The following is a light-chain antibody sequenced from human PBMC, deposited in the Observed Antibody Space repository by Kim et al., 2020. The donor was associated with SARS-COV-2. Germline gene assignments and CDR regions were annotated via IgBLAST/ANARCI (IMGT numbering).Light chain of an antibody. CDR1: QSVDIN. J-gene: IGKJ1*01. Sequence: EIVMTQSPVTLSVSPGESATLSCRASQSVDINLAWYQQKPGQAPRLLIFGASSGAAGIPARFSGTGTGTEFTLTISSLQSEDCAVYYCQQYDNWWTFGQWTKVDIK. V-gene: IGKV3-15*01. CDR3: QQYDNWWT. CDR2: GAS.